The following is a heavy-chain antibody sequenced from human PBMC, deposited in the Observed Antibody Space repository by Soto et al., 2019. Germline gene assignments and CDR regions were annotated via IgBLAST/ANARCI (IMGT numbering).Heavy chain of an antibody. CDR1: GFTFSSYA. CDR2: IWYDGSNK. Sequence: GGSLRLSCAASGFTFSSYAMHWVRQAPGKGLEWVAVIWYDGSNKYYADSVKGRFTISRDNSKNTLYLQMNSLRAEDTAVYYCARTTVPTVAGHFDYWGQGTLVTVSS. V-gene: IGHV3-33*08. CDR3: ARTTVPTVAGHFDY. D-gene: IGHD6-19*01. J-gene: IGHJ4*02.